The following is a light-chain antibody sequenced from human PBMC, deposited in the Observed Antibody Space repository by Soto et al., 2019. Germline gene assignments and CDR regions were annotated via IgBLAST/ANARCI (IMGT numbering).Light chain of an antibody. CDR1: QSVSTN. Sequence: EIVMTQSPATLSVSPGERVILSCRASQSVSTNLAWYQQKPGQAPSLLIYGASIRATGIPARFSGSGSGTEFTLTISSLQSEDFAVYYCQQSYSTPLYTFGQGTKLEIK. CDR3: QQSYSTPLYT. CDR2: GAS. V-gene: IGKV3-15*01. J-gene: IGKJ2*01.